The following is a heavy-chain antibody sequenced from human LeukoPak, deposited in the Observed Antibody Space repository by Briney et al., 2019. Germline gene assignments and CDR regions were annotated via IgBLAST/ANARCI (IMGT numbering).Heavy chain of an antibody. Sequence: GGSLRLSCVVSGFPFSNNPMNWVRQAPGKGLEWVSYISTAITTTYYAESVKGRFTISRDNAQNSLYLQMNRLRVEDTAVYYCARDGGKGYEIDYWGQGTLVTVSS. D-gene: IGHD2-2*01. CDR1: GFPFSNNP. CDR2: ISTAITTT. J-gene: IGHJ4*02. CDR3: ARDGGKGYEIDY. V-gene: IGHV3-48*01.